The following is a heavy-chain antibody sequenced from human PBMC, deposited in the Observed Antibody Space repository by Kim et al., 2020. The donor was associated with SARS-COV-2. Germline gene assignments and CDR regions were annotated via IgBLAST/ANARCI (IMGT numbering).Heavy chain of an antibody. D-gene: IGHD6-13*01. V-gene: IGHV6-1*01. CDR3: ARDEGIAAAGASYYYYGMDV. CDR2: TYYRSKWYN. Sequence: SQTLSLTCAISGDSVSSNSAAWNWIRQSPSRGLEWLGRTYYRSKWYNDYAVSVKSRITINPDTSKNQFSLQLNSVTPEDTAVYYCARDEGIAAAGASYYYYGMDVWGQGTTVTVSS. CDR1: GDSVSSNSAA. J-gene: IGHJ6*02.